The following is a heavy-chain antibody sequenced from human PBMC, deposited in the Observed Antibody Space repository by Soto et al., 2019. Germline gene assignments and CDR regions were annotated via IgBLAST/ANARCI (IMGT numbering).Heavy chain of an antibody. CDR1: GYTFTGYY. CDR3: ARAAGGEEYYYFDY. CDR2: INPNNGVT. D-gene: IGHD1-1*01. Sequence: ASVKVSCKASGYTFTGYYMHWVRQAPGQGLEWMGWINPNNGVTNYAQKFQGRVTMSRDTSISTAYMELSRRRSDDTAVYYCARAAGGEEYYYFDYWGQGTLVTVSS. J-gene: IGHJ4*02. V-gene: IGHV1-2*02.